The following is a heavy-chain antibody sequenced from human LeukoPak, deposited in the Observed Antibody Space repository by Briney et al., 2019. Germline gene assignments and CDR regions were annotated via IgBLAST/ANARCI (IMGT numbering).Heavy chain of an antibody. J-gene: IGHJ4*02. D-gene: IGHD4-17*01. CDR3: AREPYGDSAFGFDY. CDR1: GGSISSGDYY. V-gene: IGHV4-30-4*08. CDR2: IYYSGST. Sequence: PSETLSLTCTVSGGSISSGDYYWSWIRQPPGKGPEWIGYIYYSGSTYYNPSLKSRVTISVDTSKNQFSLKLSSVTAADTAVYYCAREPYGDSAFGFDYWGQGTLVTVSS.